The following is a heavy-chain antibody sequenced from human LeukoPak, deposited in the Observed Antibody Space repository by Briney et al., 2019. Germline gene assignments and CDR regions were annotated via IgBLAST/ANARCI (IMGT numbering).Heavy chain of an antibody. CDR1: GGSISSYY. D-gene: IGHD3-22*01. J-gene: IGHJ4*02. V-gene: IGHV4-59*01. CDR3: ARGDSSGYYFVY. CDR2: IYYSGST. Sequence: PSETLSLTCTVSGGSISSYYWSWIRQPPGKGLEWIGYIYYSGSTNYNPSLKSRVTISVDTSKNQFSLKLSSVTAADTAVHYCARGDSSGYYFVYWGQGTLVTVSS.